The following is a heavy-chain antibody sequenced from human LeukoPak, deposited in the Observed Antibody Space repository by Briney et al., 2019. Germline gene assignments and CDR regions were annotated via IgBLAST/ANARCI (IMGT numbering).Heavy chain of an antibody. CDR3: ARHYYDSSGYHWGYYFDY. CDR2: IIYGGTT. D-gene: IGHD3-22*01. CDR1: GGSIRSSSDY. Sequence: SETLSLTCSVSGGSIRSSSDYWGWFRQPPGKGLEWIGSIIYGGTTYYNPSLKSRLSMSVDTSENQFSLKLSSVTAADTAVYFCARHYYDSSGYHWGYYFDYWGHGTLVTVSS. V-gene: IGHV4-39*01. J-gene: IGHJ4*01.